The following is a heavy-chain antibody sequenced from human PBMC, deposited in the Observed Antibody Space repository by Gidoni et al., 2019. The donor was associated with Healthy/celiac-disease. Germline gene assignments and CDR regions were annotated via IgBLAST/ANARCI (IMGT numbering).Heavy chain of an antibody. D-gene: IGHD1-26*01. CDR2: ISYDGTNK. CDR3: AKDTVDGSYSFDYFDN. CDR1: GFTFSSYG. J-gene: IGHJ4*02. V-gene: IGHV3-30*18. Sequence: QVQLVESGGGVVQPGRSLRLSCAACGFTFSSYGIHWVRQAPGKGLAWGAVISYDGTNKYYADSVKGRFTISRDNSKNTVFLRMCGLRSEDTAVYYCAKDTVDGSYSFDYFDNWGQGTLVTVSS.